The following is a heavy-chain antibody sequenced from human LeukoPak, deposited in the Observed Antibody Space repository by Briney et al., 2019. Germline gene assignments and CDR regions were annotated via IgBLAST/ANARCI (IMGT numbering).Heavy chain of an antibody. Sequence: SETLSLTCTVSGGSISSNTYYWGWIRQPPGKGLEWIGTIYYYGSTYYNPSLKSRVTISVDTSKNQFSLKLTSVTAADTAVYYCASRPLSFYGSGVTGGWFDPWGRGTLVTVSS. CDR1: GGSISSNTYY. J-gene: IGHJ5*02. D-gene: IGHD3-10*01. CDR3: ASRPLSFYGSGVTGGWFDP. CDR2: IYYYGST. V-gene: IGHV4-39*01.